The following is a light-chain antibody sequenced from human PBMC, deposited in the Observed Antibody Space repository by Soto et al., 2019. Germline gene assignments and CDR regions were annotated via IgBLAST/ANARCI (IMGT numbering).Light chain of an antibody. CDR2: EAT. CDR1: NSDVGSYKF. J-gene: IGLJ3*02. CDR3: CSFAGGGATWV. V-gene: IGLV2-23*01. Sequence: QSALTQPASVPGSPGQSITISCTGTNSDVGSYKFVSWYQQHPGKVPKLIIYEATKRPSGLSNRFSGSKSGNTASLTISGLQAEDEADYYCCSFAGGGATWVFGGGTKVTVL.